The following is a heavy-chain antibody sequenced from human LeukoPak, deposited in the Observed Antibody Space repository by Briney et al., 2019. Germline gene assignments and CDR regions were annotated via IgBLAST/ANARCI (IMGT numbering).Heavy chain of an antibody. CDR2: ISAYNGNT. Sequence: ASVKVSCKASGYTFTSYGISWVRQAPGHGLEWMGWISAYNGNTNYAQKLQGRVTMTTDTSTSTAYMELRSLRSDDTAVYYCARVDSTSYYYYYYYMDVWGKGTTVTISS. CDR1: GYTFTSYG. CDR3: ARVDSTSYYYYYYYMDV. D-gene: IGHD2-2*01. V-gene: IGHV1-18*01. J-gene: IGHJ6*03.